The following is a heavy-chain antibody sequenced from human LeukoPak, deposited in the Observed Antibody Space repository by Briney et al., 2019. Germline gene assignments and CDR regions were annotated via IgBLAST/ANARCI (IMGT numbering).Heavy chain of an antibody. CDR3: ARRSCSGGNCYRWFDL. D-gene: IGHD2-15*01. CDR1: RVSFYELG. CDR2: MNWRVVST. Sequence: GGSLRLSRAPSRVSFYELGMGGGCHAPPKGLGWGAEMNWRVVSTNYVHFVKGRFTFSRNNAKNSLYLQMDSLKPDDPPFYYVARRSCSGGNCYRWFDLWGQGALVTVSS. J-gene: IGHJ5*02. V-gene: IGHV3-20*04.